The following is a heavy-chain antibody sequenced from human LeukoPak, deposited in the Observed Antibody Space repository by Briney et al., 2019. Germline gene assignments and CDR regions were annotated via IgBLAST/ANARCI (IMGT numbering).Heavy chain of an antibody. V-gene: IGHV4-4*07. CDR2: IYTSGGT. CDR3: ARAAEYSSGWYLFDY. Sequence: PSEPLSLTCTVSGGSISNYYWTWIRQPAGKGLEWIGRIYTSGGTNYNPSLKSRVTMSVDTSKNQFSLKLSSVTAADTAMYYCARAAEYSSGWYLFDYWGQGTLVTVSS. CDR1: GGSISNYY. D-gene: IGHD6-19*01. J-gene: IGHJ4*02.